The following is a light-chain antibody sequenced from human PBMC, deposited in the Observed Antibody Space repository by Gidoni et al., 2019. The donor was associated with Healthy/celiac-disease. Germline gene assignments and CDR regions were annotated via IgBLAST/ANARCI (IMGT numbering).Light chain of an antibody. CDR3: YSAADNNLRV. V-gene: IGLV3-27*01. Sequence: YELTEPSTVAVSPGQTARITCSGDVIAKKYARWFQQKPGQAPVLVIYKDSERPSGIPERFSGSSSWTTVTLTISGAQVEDEADYYCYSAADNNLRVFGTGTKITVL. CDR2: KDS. J-gene: IGLJ1*01. CDR1: VIAKKY.